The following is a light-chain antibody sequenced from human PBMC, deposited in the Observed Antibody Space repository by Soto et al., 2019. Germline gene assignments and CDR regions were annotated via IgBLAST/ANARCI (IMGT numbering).Light chain of an antibody. V-gene: IGLV2-11*01. CDR3: CSHAGTYIYV. CDR1: SSDVGGYNY. Sequence: QSVLTQPRSVSGSPGQSVTISCTGTSSDVGGYNYGSWYQQHPGKAPKLMIYDVSKRPSGVPDRFSGFKSGNTASLTISGLQAEDEADYSCCSHAGTYIYVFGTGTKLTVL. J-gene: IGLJ1*01. CDR2: DVS.